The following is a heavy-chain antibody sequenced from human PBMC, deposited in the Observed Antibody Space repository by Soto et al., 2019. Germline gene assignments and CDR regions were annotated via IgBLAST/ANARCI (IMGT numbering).Heavy chain of an antibody. Sequence: GGSLRLSCAASGFTFSSYAMSWVRQAPGKGLEWVSAISGSGGSTYYADSVKGRFTISRDNSKNTLYLQMNSLRAEDTAVYYCAKDLWDIVVVPAAIKTYYGMDVWGQETTVTVSS. V-gene: IGHV3-23*01. CDR1: GFTFSSYA. CDR3: AKDLWDIVVVPAAIKTYYGMDV. CDR2: ISGSGGST. D-gene: IGHD2-2*02. J-gene: IGHJ6*02.